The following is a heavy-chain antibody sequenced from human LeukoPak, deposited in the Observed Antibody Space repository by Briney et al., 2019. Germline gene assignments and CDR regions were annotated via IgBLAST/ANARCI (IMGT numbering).Heavy chain of an antibody. CDR1: GGSISSGGYY. CDR3: SRGFPIGRAQNWFDP. J-gene: IGHJ5*02. D-gene: IGHD1-26*01. Sequence: SETLSLTCTVSGGSISSGGYYWSWIRQHPGKGLEWIGYIYYSGSTYYNPSLKSRVTISVDTSKNQFSLTLSSVTAADTAVYYCSRGFPIGRAQNWFDPWGQGTLVTVSS. CDR2: IYYSGST. V-gene: IGHV4-31*03.